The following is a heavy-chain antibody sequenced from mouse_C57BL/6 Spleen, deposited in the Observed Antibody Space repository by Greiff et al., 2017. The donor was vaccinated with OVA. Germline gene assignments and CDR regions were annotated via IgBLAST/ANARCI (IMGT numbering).Heavy chain of an antibody. CDR1: GYSFTSYW. Sequence: VQLQQPGAELVKPGASVKLSCKASGYSFTSYWMPWVKQRPGQGLEWIGEIDPSDSYTNYNQKFKGKATLTVDTSTSTAYMQLSSLTSEDSAVYYCACGIYDGYYRGFACWGQGTLVTVA. J-gene: IGHJ3*01. CDR2: IDPSDSYT. D-gene: IGHD2-3*01. V-gene: IGHV1-50*01. CDR3: ACGIYDGYYRGFAC.